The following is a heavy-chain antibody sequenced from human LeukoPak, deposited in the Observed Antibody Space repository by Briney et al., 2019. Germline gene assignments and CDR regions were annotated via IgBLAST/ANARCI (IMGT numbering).Heavy chain of an antibody. Sequence: GGSLRLSCAASGFTFSTSWMHWVRHAPGQRLVWVSRINSDGSSTSYADSVRGRFTTSRDNAKNTLYLQMDSLRAEDTAVYYCARDDRAVADAWGQGTLVTVSS. CDR1: GFTFSTSW. CDR3: ARDDRAVADA. J-gene: IGHJ5*02. V-gene: IGHV3-74*01. D-gene: IGHD6-19*01. CDR2: INSDGSST.